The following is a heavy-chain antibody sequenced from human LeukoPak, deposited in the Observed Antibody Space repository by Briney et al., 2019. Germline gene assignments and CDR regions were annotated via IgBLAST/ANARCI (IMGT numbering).Heavy chain of an antibody. D-gene: IGHD3-9*01. V-gene: IGHV4-4*07. Sequence: SETLSLTCTVSGGSISSYYWSWIRQPAGKGPEWIGRIYTSGSTNYNPSLKSRVTMSVDTSKNQFSLRLSSVTAADTAVYYCAREFLTGYHELFDPWGQGTLVTVSS. CDR1: GGSISSYY. CDR3: AREFLTGYHELFDP. CDR2: IYTSGST. J-gene: IGHJ5*02.